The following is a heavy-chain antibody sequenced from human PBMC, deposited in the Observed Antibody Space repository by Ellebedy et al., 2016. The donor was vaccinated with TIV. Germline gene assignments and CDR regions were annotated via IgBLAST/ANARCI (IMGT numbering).Heavy chain of an antibody. V-gene: IGHV3-53*05. J-gene: IGHJ3*02. Sequence: GESLKISCAVSGFTVSDNYMTWVRQAPGKGLEWVSLIYSGGSSYYADSVRGRFTISRDNSKNTLYLRMNSLRHEDTALYYCISDIVGDGFDNWGQGTMVTVSS. CDR1: GFTVSDNY. CDR2: IYSGGSS. CDR3: ISDIVGDGFDN. D-gene: IGHD5-12*01.